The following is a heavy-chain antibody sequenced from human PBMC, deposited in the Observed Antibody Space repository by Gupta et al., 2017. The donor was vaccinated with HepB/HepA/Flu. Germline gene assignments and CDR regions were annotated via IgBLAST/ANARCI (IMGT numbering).Heavy chain of an antibody. CDR2: IYYSGST. Sequence: QLQLQESGPGLVKPSETLSLTCTVSGGSISSSSYYWGWIRQPPGKGLEWIGSIYYSGSTYYNPSLKSRVTISVDTSKNQFSLKLSSVTAADTAVYYCARRAPHSTDYKSNWFDPWGQGTLVTVSS. V-gene: IGHV4-39*01. D-gene: IGHD4-11*01. CDR3: ARRAPHSTDYKSNWFDP. CDR1: GGSISSSSYY. J-gene: IGHJ5*02.